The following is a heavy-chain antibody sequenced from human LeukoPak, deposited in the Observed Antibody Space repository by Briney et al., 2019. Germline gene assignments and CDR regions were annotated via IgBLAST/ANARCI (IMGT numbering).Heavy chain of an antibody. J-gene: IGHJ3*02. CDR1: GFSFSRYG. D-gene: IGHD4/OR15-4a*01. CDR2: VSYDGSNK. V-gene: IGHV3-30*18. CDR3: AKDAQGANDLDDALDI. Sequence: GGTLRLSCGASGFSFSRYGMHRVRQAPGKGLEWVAVVSYDGSNKYYADSVKGRFTISSDNSKKTLYLQMNSLRGEDTGVYFCAKDAQGANDLDDALDIWGQGTMVTVPS.